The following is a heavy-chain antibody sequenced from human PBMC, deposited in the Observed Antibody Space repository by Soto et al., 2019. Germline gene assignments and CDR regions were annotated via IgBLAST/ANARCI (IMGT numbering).Heavy chain of an antibody. Sequence: GGSLRLSCAASGFTFSSYWMSWVRQAPGKGLEWVANIKQDGSEKYYVDSVKGRFTISRDNAKNSLYLQMNSLRAEDTAVYYCAREGVVVAATPMYYYMDVWGKGTTVTVSS. CDR2: IKQDGSEK. CDR1: GFTFSSYW. J-gene: IGHJ6*03. CDR3: AREGVVVAATPMYYYMDV. D-gene: IGHD2-15*01. V-gene: IGHV3-7*01.